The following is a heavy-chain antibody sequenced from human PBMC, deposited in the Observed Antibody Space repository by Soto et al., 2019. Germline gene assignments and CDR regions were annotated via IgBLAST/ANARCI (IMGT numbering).Heavy chain of an antibody. J-gene: IGHJ3*02. Sequence: LSLTCTVSGGSISSYYWSWIRQPPGKGLEWIGYIYYSGSTNYNPSLKSRVTISVDTSKNQFSLKLSSVTAADTAVYYCARLAYDYGDYGSDAFDIWGQGTMVTVSS. CDR1: GGSISSYY. D-gene: IGHD4-17*01. CDR2: IYYSGST. V-gene: IGHV4-59*08. CDR3: ARLAYDYGDYGSDAFDI.